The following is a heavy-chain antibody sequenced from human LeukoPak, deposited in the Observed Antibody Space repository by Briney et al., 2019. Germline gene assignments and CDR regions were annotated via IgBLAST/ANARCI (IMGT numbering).Heavy chain of an antibody. D-gene: IGHD2-2*01. CDR3: ARAVEYCSSTSCPQTDYCYYYGMDV. CDR1: GYTFTGYY. CDR2: INPNSGGT. J-gene: IGHJ6*02. V-gene: IGHV1-2*04. Sequence: ASVKVSCKASGYTFTGYYMHWVRQAPGQGLEWMGWINPNSGGTNYAQKFQGWVTMTRDTSISTAYMELSRLRSDDTAVYYCARAVEYCSSTSCPQTDYCYYYGMDVWGQGTTVTVSS.